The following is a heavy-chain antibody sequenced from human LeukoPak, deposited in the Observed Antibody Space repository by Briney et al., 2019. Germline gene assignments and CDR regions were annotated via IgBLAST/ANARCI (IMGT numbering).Heavy chain of an antibody. V-gene: IGHV3-23*01. Sequence: QPGGSLRLSCAVSGFTFSNYAMTWVRQAPGKGLDWVSAVSVSAGSTYYADSVKGRFTIPRDNSKNTLYLQMNSLTAEDTAVYYCAKDLLRFDSWGQGTLVTVSS. CDR3: AKDLLRFDS. CDR1: GFTFSNYA. J-gene: IGHJ5*01. CDR2: VSVSAGST.